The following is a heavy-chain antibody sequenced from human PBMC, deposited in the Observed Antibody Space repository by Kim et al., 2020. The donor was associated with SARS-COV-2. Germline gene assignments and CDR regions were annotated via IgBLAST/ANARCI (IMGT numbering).Heavy chain of an antibody. J-gene: IGHJ1*01. D-gene: IGHD6-13*01. CDR2: IYHSGST. CDR1: GGSISSSNW. V-gene: IGHV4-4*02. Sequence: SETLSLTCAVSGGSISSSNWWSWVRQPPGKGLEWIGEIYHSGSTNYNPSLKSRVTISVDKSKNQFSLKLSSVTAADTAVYYCARLAAAAHKYFQHWGQGTLVTVSS. CDR3: ARLAAAAHKYFQH.